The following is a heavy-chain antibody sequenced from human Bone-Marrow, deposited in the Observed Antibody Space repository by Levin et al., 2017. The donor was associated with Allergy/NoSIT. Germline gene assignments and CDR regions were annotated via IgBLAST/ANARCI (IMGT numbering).Heavy chain of an antibody. J-gene: IGHJ3*02. V-gene: IGHV4-59*01. CDR2: MYDGGRP. CDR3: ARAKGDDAFDI. D-gene: IGHD2-21*02. Sequence: PSETLSLTCSVSGGSIGSFNWNWIRQAPGRRLEWIGFMYDGGRPIYNPSLKSRVTISVDASRNRFSLRLSSVSAADTAVYYCARAKGDDAFDIWGQGTMVTVSS. CDR1: GGSIGSFN.